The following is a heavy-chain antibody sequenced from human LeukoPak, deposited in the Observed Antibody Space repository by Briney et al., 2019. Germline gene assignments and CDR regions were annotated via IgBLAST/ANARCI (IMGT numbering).Heavy chain of an antibody. CDR2: ISAYNGKT. CDR1: GYTFTSYG. J-gene: IGHJ4*02. D-gene: IGHD3-22*01. CDR3: ARGGYYYYESSGYYLIDN. V-gene: IGHV1-18*01. Sequence: ASVKVSCKASGYTFTSYGISWVRQAPGQGLEWMGWISAYNGKTNYAQKNQARVTLTTDTSTSTAYMELWSLRSDDTALYYCARGGYYYYESSGYYLIDNWGQGTLVTVSS.